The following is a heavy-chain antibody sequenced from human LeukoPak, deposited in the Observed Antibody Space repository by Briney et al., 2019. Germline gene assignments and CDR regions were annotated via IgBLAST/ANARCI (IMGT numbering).Heavy chain of an antibody. CDR2: ISDSAGST. CDR3: AKGVGATDY. V-gene: IGHV3-23*01. D-gene: IGHD1-26*01. Sequence: ASVKVSCKASGGTFSSYAMSWVRQAPGKGLEWVSTISDSAGSTYYADSVKGRFTISRDNSKNTLYLQMNSLRAEDTAVYYCAKGVGATDYWGQGTLVTVPS. J-gene: IGHJ4*02. CDR1: GGTFSSYA.